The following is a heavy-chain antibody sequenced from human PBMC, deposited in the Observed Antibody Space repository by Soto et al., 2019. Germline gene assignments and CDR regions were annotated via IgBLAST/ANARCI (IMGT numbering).Heavy chain of an antibody. J-gene: IGHJ3*02. D-gene: IGHD5-12*01. Sequence: SETLSLTCTVSGGSISSGGYYWSWIRQHPGKGLEWIGYIYYSGSTYYNPSLKSRVTISVDTSKNQFSLKLSSVTAADTAVYYCARGVGVVARAFDIWGQGTMVTVSS. V-gene: IGHV4-31*03. CDR1: GGSISSGGYY. CDR3: ARGVGVVARAFDI. CDR2: IYYSGST.